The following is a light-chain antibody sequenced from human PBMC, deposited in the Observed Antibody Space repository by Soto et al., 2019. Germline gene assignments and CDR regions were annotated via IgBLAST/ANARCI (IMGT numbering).Light chain of an antibody. CDR2: GAS. J-gene: IGKJ1*01. Sequence: EIVLTQSPGTLSLSPGERATLSCRASQSVSTNYLAWYQRKPGQAPRLLIYGASSRATDIPNRFSGSGSGTAFTLTITRLKAEAFAVYYCQQYGSSPPTFGQGTKVEIK. CDR3: QQYGSSPPT. CDR1: QSVSTNY. V-gene: IGKV3-20*01.